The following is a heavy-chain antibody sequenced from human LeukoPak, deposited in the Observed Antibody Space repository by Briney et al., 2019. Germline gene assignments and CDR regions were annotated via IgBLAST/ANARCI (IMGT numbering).Heavy chain of an antibody. CDR3: AKESGKFDY. V-gene: IGHV3-43*02. J-gene: IGHJ4*02. CDR2: ISADGGST. Sequence: GGALRLSCVASGLNFDDSARHGVRQAPGKGLEWASLISADGGSTFSADSVKGRFSISRDNSKNSLYLQMNSLRSEDTAMYYCAKESGKFDYWGQGTLVAVSS. CDR1: GLNFDDSA.